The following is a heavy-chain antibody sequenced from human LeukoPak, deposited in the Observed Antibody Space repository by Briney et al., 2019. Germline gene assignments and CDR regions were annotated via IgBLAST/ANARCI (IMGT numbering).Heavy chain of an antibody. CDR2: IIPIFGTA. CDR3: ARDGAYYDSSGRIDY. V-gene: IGHV1-69*13. CDR1: GYTFTGYY. J-gene: IGHJ4*02. D-gene: IGHD3-22*01. Sequence: SVKVSCKASGYTFTGYYMHWVRQAPGQGLEWMGGIIPIFGTANYAQKFQGRVTITADESTSTAYMELSSLRSEDTAVYYCARDGAYYDSSGRIDYWGQGTLVTVSS.